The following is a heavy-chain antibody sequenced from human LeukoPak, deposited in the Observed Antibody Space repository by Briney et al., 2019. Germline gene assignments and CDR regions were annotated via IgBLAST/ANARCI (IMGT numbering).Heavy chain of an antibody. J-gene: IGHJ4*02. Sequence: ASVKVSCKASGYTFTSYGISWVRQAPGQGLEWMGWISAYNGNTNYAQKLQGRVTMTTDTSTSTAYMELRSLRSDDTAVYYCARDPLRLWFGEFSFDYWGQGTLVTVSS. CDR3: ARDPLRLWFGEFSFDY. D-gene: IGHD3-10*01. CDR1: GYTFTSYG. V-gene: IGHV1-18*01. CDR2: ISAYNGNT.